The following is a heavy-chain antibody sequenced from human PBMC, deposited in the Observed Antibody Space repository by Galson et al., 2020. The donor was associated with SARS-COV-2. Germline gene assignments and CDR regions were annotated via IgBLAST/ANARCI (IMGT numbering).Heavy chain of an antibody. CDR2: ISWNSGSI. CDR1: GFIFDDYA. D-gene: IGHD5-18*01. CDR3: AKVCGYSYGSCFEY. Sequence: SCAASGFIFDDYAMHWVRQAPGKGLEWVSGISWNSGSIGYADSVKGRFTISRDNAKNSLYLQMNSLRAEDTAMYYCAKVCGYSYGSCFEYWGQGTLVTVSS. V-gene: IGHV3-9*01. J-gene: IGHJ4*02.